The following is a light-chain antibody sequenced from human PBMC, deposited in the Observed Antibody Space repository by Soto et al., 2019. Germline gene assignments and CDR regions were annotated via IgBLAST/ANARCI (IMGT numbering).Light chain of an antibody. CDR3: ASYTSGTTPFV. V-gene: IGLV2-14*01. CDR1: SGDIGNYIY. CDR2: EVT. Sequence: QSVLTQPASLSGSPGQSITISCTGTSGDIGNYIYVSWYKQHPGKAPKLMIYEVTNRPSGVSNRFPGSKSGNTASLTISGLQADDEADYYCASYTSGTTPFVFGTGTKLTVL. J-gene: IGLJ1*01.